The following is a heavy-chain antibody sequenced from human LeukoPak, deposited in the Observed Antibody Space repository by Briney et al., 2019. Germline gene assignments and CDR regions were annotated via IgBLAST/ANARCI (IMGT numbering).Heavy chain of an antibody. Sequence: GGSLRLSCAASGFTFSSYGMHWVRQAPGKGLEWVAVISYDGSNKYYADSVKGRFTISRDNSKNTLYLQMNSLRAEDTAVYYCAKEAGSGSGELLYGMDVWGQGTTVTVSS. CDR3: AKEAGSGSGELLYGMDV. CDR1: GFTFSSYG. J-gene: IGHJ6*02. D-gene: IGHD3-10*01. V-gene: IGHV3-30*18. CDR2: ISYDGSNK.